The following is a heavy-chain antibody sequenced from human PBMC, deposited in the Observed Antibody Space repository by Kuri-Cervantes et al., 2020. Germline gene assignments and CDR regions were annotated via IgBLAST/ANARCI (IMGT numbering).Heavy chain of an antibody. CDR2: IYYSGST. CDR3: ARDPGGQLADDAFDI. V-gene: IGHV4-31*03. Sequence: LRLSCTVSGGSISSDGYYWSWIRQHPGKGLEWIGYIYYSGSTYYNPSLKSRVTISVDTSKNQFSLKLSSVTAADTAVYYCARDPGGQLADDAFDIWGQGTMVTVSS. J-gene: IGHJ3*02. D-gene: IGHD6-6*01. CDR1: GGSISSDGYY.